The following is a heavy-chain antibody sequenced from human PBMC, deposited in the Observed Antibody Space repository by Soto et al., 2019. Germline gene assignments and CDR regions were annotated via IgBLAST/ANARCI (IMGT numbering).Heavy chain of an antibody. V-gene: IGHV1-69*01. CDR2: IIPFSGTV. J-gene: IGHJ6*02. CDR1: GGSFMSQA. CDR3: ARGSYDTYAGFFGMDV. Sequence: QVQLVQSGAEGKKPGSSVKVSCKASGGSFMSQAISWVRQAPGQGPEWMGGIIPFSGTVTYTQRFQGRLTVTADEPTKTAYMELGSLRSEDTAVYYCARGSYDTYAGFFGMDVWGQGTTVTVS. D-gene: IGHD3-10*01.